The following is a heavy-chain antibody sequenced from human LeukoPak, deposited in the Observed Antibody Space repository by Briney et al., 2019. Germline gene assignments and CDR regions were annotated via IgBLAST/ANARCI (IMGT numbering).Heavy chain of an antibody. CDR1: GGSFSGYY. D-gene: IGHD3-22*01. CDR3: ARREDYYDSSGVYYFDY. J-gene: IGHJ4*02. Sequence: SETLSLTCAVYGGSFSGYYWSWIRQPPGKGLEWIGEINHSGSTNYNPSLKSRVTISVDTSKNQFSLKLSSVTAADTAVYYCARREDYYDSSGVYYFDYWGQGTLVTVSS. V-gene: IGHV4-34*01. CDR2: INHSGST.